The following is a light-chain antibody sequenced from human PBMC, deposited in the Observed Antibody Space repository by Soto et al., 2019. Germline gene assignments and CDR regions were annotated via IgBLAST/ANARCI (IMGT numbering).Light chain of an antibody. V-gene: IGKV3-15*01. CDR2: GAS. CDR3: QQYNNWPPLT. Sequence: EIVMPPYPATLSVSPGERATLSCRASQSVSSNLAWYQQKPGQAPRLLIYGASTRATGIPARFSGSGSGTEFTLTISSLQSEDCAVYYCQQYNNWPPLTFGGGTKVDIK. J-gene: IGKJ4*01. CDR1: QSVSSN.